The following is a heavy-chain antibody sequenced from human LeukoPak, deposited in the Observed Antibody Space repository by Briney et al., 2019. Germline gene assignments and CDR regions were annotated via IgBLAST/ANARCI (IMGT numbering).Heavy chain of an antibody. CDR3: ARVKANRGYDVPPFVY. V-gene: IGHV1-18*01. J-gene: IGHJ4*02. CDR2: SSAYNGNT. Sequence: ASVKVSCKASGYTFTSYGISWVRQAPGQGLEWMGWSSAYNGNTNYAQKFQGRVTMTRDTSISTAYMELSRLRSDDTAVYYCARVKANRGYDVPPFVYWGQGTLVTVSS. D-gene: IGHD5-12*01. CDR1: GYTFTSYG.